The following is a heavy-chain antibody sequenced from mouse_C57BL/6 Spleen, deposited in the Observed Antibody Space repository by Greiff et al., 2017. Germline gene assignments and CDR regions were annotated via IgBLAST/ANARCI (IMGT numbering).Heavy chain of an antibody. CDR1: GYTFTSYW. D-gene: IGHD1-1*01. CDR3: ARSPTTVVANYYAMDY. CDR2: IDPSDSET. Sequence: VQLQQPGAELVRPGSSVKLSCKASGYTFTSYWMHWVKQRPIQGLEWIGNIDPSDSETHYNQKFKDKATLTVDKSSSTAYMQLSSLTSEDSAVYYCARSPTTVVANYYAMDYWGQGTSVTVSS. J-gene: IGHJ4*01. V-gene: IGHV1-52*01.